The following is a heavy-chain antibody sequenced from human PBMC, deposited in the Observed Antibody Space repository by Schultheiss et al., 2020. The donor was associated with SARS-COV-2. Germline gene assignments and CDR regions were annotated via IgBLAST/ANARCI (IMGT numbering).Heavy chain of an antibody. CDR2: INHSGST. Sequence: SETLSLTCTVSGGSISSYYWSWIRQPPGKGLEWIGEINHSGSTNYNPSLKSRVTILVDTSKNHFSLKLSSVTAADTAVYYCARGGPAPLAYWGQGTLVTVSS. J-gene: IGHJ4*02. CDR3: ARGGPAPLAY. V-gene: IGHV4-34*01. D-gene: IGHD2-2*01. CDR1: GGSISSYY.